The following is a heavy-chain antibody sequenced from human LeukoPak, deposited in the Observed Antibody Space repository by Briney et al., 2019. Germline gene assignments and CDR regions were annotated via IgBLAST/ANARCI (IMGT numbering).Heavy chain of an antibody. CDR2: ISGSGGST. J-gene: IGHJ4*02. Sequence: GGSLRLSCAASGFTFSSYAMAWVRQAPGKGPEWVSAISGSGGSTYHADSVKGRFTISRDNSKNTLYLQMNSLRAEDTAVYYCGDPRIPGGCWGQGILVTVSS. V-gene: IGHV3-23*01. CDR1: GFTFSSYA. D-gene: IGHD1-1*01. CDR3: GDPRIPGGC.